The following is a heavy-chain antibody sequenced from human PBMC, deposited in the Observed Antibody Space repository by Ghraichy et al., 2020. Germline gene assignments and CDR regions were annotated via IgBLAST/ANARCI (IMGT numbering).Heavy chain of an antibody. Sequence: SETLSLTCTVSGASIGSDNYYYSWLRQPAGKGLEWIGRIFPSGTTYQNPSLESPITMSADTSKNQLSLKLSSVTAADTAMYFCARERRFGNSYALAQYYMDVWGKGTTVTVSS. CDR3: ARERRFGNSYALAQYYMDV. CDR1: GASIGSDNYY. CDR2: IFPSGTT. D-gene: IGHD3-16*01. J-gene: IGHJ6*03. V-gene: IGHV4-61*02.